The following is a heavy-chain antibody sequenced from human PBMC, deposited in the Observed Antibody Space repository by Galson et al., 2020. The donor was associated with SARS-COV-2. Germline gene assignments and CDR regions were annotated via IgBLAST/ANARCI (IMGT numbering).Heavy chain of an antibody. CDR3: ARDGSNTMPLGWFDP. D-gene: IGHD3-16*01. CDR2: INPNSGFT. CDR1: GYTFTGYS. J-gene: IGHJ5*02. V-gene: IGHV1-2*02. Sequence: ASVKVSCTASGYTFTGYSMHWVRQAPGQGLEWMGWINPNSGFTKYAQIFQGRITMTRDTSISTAYMELSGLRSDDTAVYYCARDGSNTMPLGWFDPWGQVTPVTVPS.